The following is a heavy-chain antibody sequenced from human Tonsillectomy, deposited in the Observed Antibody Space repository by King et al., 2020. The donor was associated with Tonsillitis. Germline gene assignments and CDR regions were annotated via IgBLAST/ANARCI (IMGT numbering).Heavy chain of an antibody. V-gene: IGHV3-64D*06. D-gene: IGHD6-6*01. J-gene: IGHJ4*02. CDR1: GFTFSNYA. Sequence: VQLVESGGGLVQPGGSLRLSCSASGFTFSNYAMHWVRQAPGKGLEYVSVISSNGDSTHYADSVKGRLTISRDNSKNTLDLQMSSLRAEDTAVYYCVKEKSRAIAARASQTGPVFDYWGQGTLVTVSS. CDR2: ISSNGDST. CDR3: VKEKSRAIAARASQTGPVFDY.